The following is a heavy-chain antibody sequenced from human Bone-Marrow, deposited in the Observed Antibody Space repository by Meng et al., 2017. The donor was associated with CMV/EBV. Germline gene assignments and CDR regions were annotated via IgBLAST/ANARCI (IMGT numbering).Heavy chain of an antibody. CDR2: ISSSGTTI. J-gene: IGHJ3*02. D-gene: IGHD6-6*01. Sequence: GESLKISCAASGFTFSSYSMNWVRQAPGKGLEWVSSISSSGTTIYYADSVKGRFTISRDNAKNSLYLQMNSLRAEDTAVYYCARVWYSTSSGDAFDIWGQGTMVTV. CDR3: ARVWYSTSSGDAFDI. CDR1: GFTFSSYS. V-gene: IGHV3-21*01.